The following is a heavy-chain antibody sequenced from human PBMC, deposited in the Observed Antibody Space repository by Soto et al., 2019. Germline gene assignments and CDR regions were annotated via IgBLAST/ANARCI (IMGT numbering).Heavy chain of an antibody. CDR3: AKDVLVGSGYDPYYYYYMDV. CDR2: ISGGGGST. Sequence: GGSLRLSCAASGFTFSSYAMSWVRQAPGKGLEWVSAISGGGGSTYYADSVKGRFTISRDNSKNTLYLQMNSLRAEDTAVYYCAKDVLVGSGYDPYYYYYMDVWGKGTKVTVSS. D-gene: IGHD5-12*01. V-gene: IGHV3-23*01. CDR1: GFTFSSYA. J-gene: IGHJ6*03.